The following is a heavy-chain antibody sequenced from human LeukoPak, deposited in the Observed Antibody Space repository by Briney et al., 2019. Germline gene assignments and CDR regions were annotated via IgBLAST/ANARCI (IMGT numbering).Heavy chain of an antibody. V-gene: IGHV4-59*01. CDR2: IYYTGST. Sequence: SETLSPTCTVSGGSLSSYYWSWIRQPPGKGLEWIAYIYYTGSTNYNPSLKSRVTISVDTSENQFSLRLSSVTAADTAVYYCAKLTGTYFDYWGQGTLVTVSS. J-gene: IGHJ4*02. CDR1: GGSLSSYY. CDR3: AKLTGTYFDY. D-gene: IGHD7-27*01.